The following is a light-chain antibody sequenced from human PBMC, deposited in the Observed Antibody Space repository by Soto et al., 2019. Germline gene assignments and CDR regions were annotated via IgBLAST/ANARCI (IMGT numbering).Light chain of an antibody. CDR1: QGISTN. CDR2: AAS. Sequence: AIQLTQSPSSLSSSVGDRVTITCRASQGISTNLAWYQQKPGKVPKTLIYAASTLQSGGPSRFSGSGSGTAFTLTISSLQPEDSATYYCLEDYNSPPTFGQGTKVDIK. V-gene: IGKV1-6*01. J-gene: IGKJ1*01. CDR3: LEDYNSPPT.